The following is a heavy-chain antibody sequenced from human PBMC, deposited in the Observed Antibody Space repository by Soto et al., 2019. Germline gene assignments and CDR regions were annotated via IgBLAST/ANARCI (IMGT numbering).Heavy chain of an antibody. D-gene: IGHD3-9*01. CDR1: GFTPTTTP. J-gene: IGHJ4*02. CDR3: ATSFRYFDN. V-gene: IGHV3-23*01. CDR2: ISGTASRT. Sequence: PGGSLRLSCAGSGFTPTTTPLSWVRQPPGKGLEWVTTISGTASRTYYVDSVKGRFFISRDNSKNTVTLQMNNLTADDTAVYYCATSFRYFDNWGQGTRVTVSS.